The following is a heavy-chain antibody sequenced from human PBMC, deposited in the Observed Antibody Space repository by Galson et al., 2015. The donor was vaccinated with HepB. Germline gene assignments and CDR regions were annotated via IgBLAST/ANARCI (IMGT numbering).Heavy chain of an antibody. Sequence: LSLTCTVSGGSISSGDYYWSWIRQPPGKGLEWIGYIYYSGSTYYNPSLKSRVTISVDTSKNQFSLKLSSVTAADTAVYYCAGETNYYDSSGYTNWGQGTLVTVSS. D-gene: IGHD3-22*01. CDR3: AGETNYYDSSGYTN. V-gene: IGHV4-30-4*01. CDR1: GGSISSGDYY. CDR2: IYYSGST. J-gene: IGHJ4*02.